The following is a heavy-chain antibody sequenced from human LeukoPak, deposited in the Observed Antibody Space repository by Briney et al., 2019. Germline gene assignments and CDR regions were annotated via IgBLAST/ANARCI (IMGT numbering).Heavy chain of an antibody. V-gene: IGHV4-59*01. CDR3: ARDLNLRRGIFDY. Sequence: PSETLSLTCTVSGGSISTFYWSWIRQTPGKGLEWIGYIYDSGSTNYNPSLKNRVTISLDMSKNQFSLKLRSVTAADTAVYYCARDLNLRRGIFDYWGQGTLVTVSS. CDR2: IYDSGST. CDR1: GGSISTFY. D-gene: IGHD3-10*01. J-gene: IGHJ4*02.